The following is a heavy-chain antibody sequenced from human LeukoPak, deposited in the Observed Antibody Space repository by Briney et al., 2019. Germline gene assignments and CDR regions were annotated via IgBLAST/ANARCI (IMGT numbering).Heavy chain of an antibody. CDR2: IYYSGST. CDR3: ARFRVRGGRWYFDL. CDR1: GGSISSYY. Sequence: KPSETLSLTCTVSGGSISSYYWSWIRQPPGKGLEWSGYIYYSGSTNYNPSLKSRVTISVDTSKNQFSLKLSSVTAADTAVYYCARFRVRGGRWYFDLWGRGTLVTVSS. V-gene: IGHV4-59*08. J-gene: IGHJ2*01. D-gene: IGHD3-10*01.